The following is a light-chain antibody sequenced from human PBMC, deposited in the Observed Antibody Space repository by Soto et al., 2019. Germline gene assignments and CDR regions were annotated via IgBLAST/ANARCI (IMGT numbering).Light chain of an antibody. Sequence: QSVLTQPPSASGTPGQRVTISCSGSSSNIGSNTVNWYQQLPGTAPKLLIYSNNQRPSGVPDRFSGSKSGTSASLAISGLQSEDEADYYCAAWDDSLNVPYVFXTGTKVTVL. CDR3: AAWDDSLNVPYV. CDR1: SSNIGSNT. CDR2: SNN. J-gene: IGLJ1*01. V-gene: IGLV1-44*01.